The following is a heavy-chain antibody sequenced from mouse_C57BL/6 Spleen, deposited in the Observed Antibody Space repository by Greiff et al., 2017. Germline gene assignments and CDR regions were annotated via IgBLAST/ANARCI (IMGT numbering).Heavy chain of an antibody. V-gene: IGHV3-1*01. CDR1: GYSITSGYD. D-gene: IGHD1-1*02. J-gene: IGHJ2*01. CDR3: ARGGSWSFDY. CDR2: ISYSGST. Sequence: EVKLVESGPGMVKPSQSLSLTCTVTGYSITSGYDWHWIRHFPGNKLEWMGYISYSGSTNYNPSLKSRISITHDTSKNHFFLKLNSVTTEDTATYYCARGGSWSFDYWGQGTTLTVSS.